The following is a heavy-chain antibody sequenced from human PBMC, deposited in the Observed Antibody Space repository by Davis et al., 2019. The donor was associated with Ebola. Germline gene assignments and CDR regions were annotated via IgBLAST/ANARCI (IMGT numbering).Heavy chain of an antibody. V-gene: IGHV3-23*01. D-gene: IGHD3-22*01. CDR3: AKDMIEEGLSSPHPDFQH. CDR2: ISGSGGST. CDR1: GFTFYSYA. J-gene: IGHJ1*01. Sequence: GGSLRLSCAASGFTFYSYAMGWVRQAPGKGLEWVSAISGSGGSTYYAGSVKGRFTISRDNSKNTLYLQLNSLRAEDTAVYYCAKDMIEEGLSSPHPDFQHWGQGTLVTVSS.